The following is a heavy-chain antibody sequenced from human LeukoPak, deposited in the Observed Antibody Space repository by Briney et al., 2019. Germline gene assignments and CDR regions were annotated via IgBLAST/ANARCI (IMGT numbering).Heavy chain of an antibody. CDR3: ARDGASGQYTSYIFDP. CDR1: GFTFSSYA. D-gene: IGHD2-2*01. Sequence: GGSLRLSCAASGFTFSSYAMHWVRQAPGKGLEYVSAISSNGGSTYYANSVKGRFTISRDNSKNTLYLQMGSLRAEDMAVYYCARDGASGQYTSYIFDPWGQGTLVTVSS. CDR2: ISSNGGST. J-gene: IGHJ5*02. V-gene: IGHV3-64*01.